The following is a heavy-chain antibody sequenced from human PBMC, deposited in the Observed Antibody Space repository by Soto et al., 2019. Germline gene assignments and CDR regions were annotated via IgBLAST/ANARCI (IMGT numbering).Heavy chain of an antibody. CDR2: IIPIFGTA. J-gene: IGHJ5*02. CDR1: GGTFSSYA. CDR3: ARDPPFPTYSSGWYHNWFDP. Sequence: QVQLVQSGAEVKKPGSSVKVSCKASGGTFSSYAISWVRQAPGQGLEWMGGIIPIFGTANYAQKFQGRVTITADKSTSTAYMELSSLRSEDTAVYYCARDPPFPTYSSGWYHNWFDPWGQGTLVTVSS. D-gene: IGHD6-19*01. V-gene: IGHV1-69*06.